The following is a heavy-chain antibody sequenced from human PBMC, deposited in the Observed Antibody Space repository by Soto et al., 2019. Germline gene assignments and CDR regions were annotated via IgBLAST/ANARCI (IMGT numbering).Heavy chain of an antibody. CDR1: GDSVSRNSAG. V-gene: IGHV6-1*01. Sequence: SQTLSLTCAITGDSVSRNSAGWSWVSQCPSRGLEWLGRTYYRSKWYYEYAVSVRGRITINPDTSKNQYSLQLNSVTPEDTAVYFCARGEQYSGRIFDYWGQGTLVTVSS. J-gene: IGHJ4*01. D-gene: IGHD1-26*01. CDR2: TYYRSKWYY. CDR3: ARGEQYSGRIFDY.